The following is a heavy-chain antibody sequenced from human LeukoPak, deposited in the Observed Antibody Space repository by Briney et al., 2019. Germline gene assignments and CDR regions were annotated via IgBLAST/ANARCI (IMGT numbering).Heavy chain of an antibody. CDR2: ISWNSGSI. J-gene: IGHJ2*01. V-gene: IGHV3-9*03. CDR3: AKASTGDLYWYFDL. CDR1: GFTFDDYA. D-gene: IGHD7-27*01. Sequence: PGRSLRLSCAASGFTFDDYAMHWVRQAPGKGLEWVSGISWNSGSIGYADSVKGRFTISRDNAKNSLYLQMNSLRAEDMALYYCAKASTGDLYWYFDLWGRGTLVTVSS.